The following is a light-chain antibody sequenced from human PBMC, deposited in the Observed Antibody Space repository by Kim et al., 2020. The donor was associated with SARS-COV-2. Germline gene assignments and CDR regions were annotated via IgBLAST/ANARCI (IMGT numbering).Light chain of an antibody. Sequence: DFVMTQTPLSLPVTPGEPASISCRSSQSLLDSDDGNTYLDWYLQKPGQPPQVLIYTLFYRASGVPDRFSGNGSDTDFTLKISRVEAEDVGVYYCMQRIEFPYTFGQGTKLEI. V-gene: IGKV2-40*01. CDR3: MQRIEFPYT. CDR1: QSLLDSDDGNTY. J-gene: IGKJ2*01. CDR2: TLF.